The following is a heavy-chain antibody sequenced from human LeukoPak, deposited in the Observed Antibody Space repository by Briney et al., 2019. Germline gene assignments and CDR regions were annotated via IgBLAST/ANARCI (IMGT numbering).Heavy chain of an antibody. CDR3: AKALRLTKNAFDI. V-gene: IGHV3-64*01. CDR2: ISSNGGST. CDR1: GFTFSSYA. J-gene: IGHJ3*02. Sequence: QPGGSLRLSCAVSGFTFSSYAMHWVRQAPGKGLEYVSAISSNGGSTYYANSVKGRFTISRDNSKNTLYLQMGSLRAEDMAVCYCAKALRLTKNAFDIWGQGTMVTVSS. D-gene: IGHD5/OR15-5a*01.